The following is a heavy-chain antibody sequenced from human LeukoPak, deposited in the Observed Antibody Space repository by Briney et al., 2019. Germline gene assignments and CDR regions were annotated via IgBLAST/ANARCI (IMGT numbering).Heavy chain of an antibody. CDR3: ARHVGNPDMIVVVSRVAYYFDY. Sequence: PSETLSLTCTVSGGSISSSSYYWGWIRQPPGKGLEWIGSIYYSGSTYYNPSLKSRVTISVDTSKNQFSLKLSSVTAADTAVYYCARHVGNPDMIVVVSRVAYYFDYWGQGTLVTVSS. V-gene: IGHV4-39*01. D-gene: IGHD3-22*01. CDR1: GGSISSSSYY. J-gene: IGHJ4*02. CDR2: IYYSGST.